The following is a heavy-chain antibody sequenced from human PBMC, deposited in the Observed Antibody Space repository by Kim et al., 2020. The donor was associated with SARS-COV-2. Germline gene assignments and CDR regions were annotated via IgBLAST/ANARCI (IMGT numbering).Heavy chain of an antibody. CDR3: ARDLFWKQQLAAFDI. D-gene: IGHD6-13*01. V-gene: IGHV6-1*01. J-gene: IGHJ3*02. Sequence: VYVKSRITINPDTSKNQFSLQLNSVTPEDTAVYYCARDLFWKQQLAAFDIWGQGTMVTVSS.